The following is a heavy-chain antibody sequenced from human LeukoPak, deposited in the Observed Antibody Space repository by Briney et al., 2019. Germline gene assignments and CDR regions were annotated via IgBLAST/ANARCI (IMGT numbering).Heavy chain of an antibody. CDR2: ISTSEGT. V-gene: IGHV4-59*08. CDR1: GAFISSHY. D-gene: IGHD2-21*01. Sequence: SETLSLICTVSGAFISSHYWSWIRQPPGEGLEWFGFISTSEGTSYNPSLKSRVTISADTSKRQFSLDVHSVNAADTAVYYCARHEKEIALADVAFDIWGQGTLITISS. J-gene: IGHJ3*02. CDR3: ARHEKEIALADVAFDI.